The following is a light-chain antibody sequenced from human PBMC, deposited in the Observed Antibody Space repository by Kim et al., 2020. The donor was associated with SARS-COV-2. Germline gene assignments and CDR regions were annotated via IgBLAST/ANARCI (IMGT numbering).Light chain of an antibody. CDR1: QDISNY. Sequence: DIQMTQSPSSLSASVGDRVTITCQASQDISNYLNWYQQKPGKAPKLLIYDASNLETGVPSRFSGSGSGTDFTFTISSLQPEDIATYYCQQYDKLPYSFGQGPKREIK. J-gene: IGKJ2*01. V-gene: IGKV1-33*01. CDR2: DAS. CDR3: QQYDKLPYS.